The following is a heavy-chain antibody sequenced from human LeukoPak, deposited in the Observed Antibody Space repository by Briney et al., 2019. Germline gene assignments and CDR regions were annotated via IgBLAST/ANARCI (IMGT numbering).Heavy chain of an antibody. CDR2: IYPGDSDT. Sequence: GESLKISCKGSGYSFTSYWIGWVRQMPGKGLEWMGIIYPGDSDTRYSPSFQGQVTISADKSISTAYLQWSSLKASDTAMYYCARHGYSADWDYYYSMDVWGQGTTVTVSS. CDR3: ARHGYSADWDYYYSMDV. D-gene: IGHD4-11*01. J-gene: IGHJ6*02. V-gene: IGHV5-51*01. CDR1: GYSFTSYW.